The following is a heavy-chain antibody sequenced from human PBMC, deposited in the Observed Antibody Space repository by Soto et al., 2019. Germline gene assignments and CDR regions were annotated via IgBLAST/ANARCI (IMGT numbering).Heavy chain of an antibody. Sequence: QVQLQESGPGLVKPSETLSLTCTVSGDSISSYYWSWIRQPPGKGLEWIGYIYYSGSTNYNPSLKSRVTISVDTSKNQFSLNLSSVTAADTAVYYWASSNIAAAGFYYYGMDVWGRGTTVTVSS. D-gene: IGHD6-13*01. J-gene: IGHJ6*02. CDR1: GDSISSYY. V-gene: IGHV4-59*01. CDR3: ASSNIAAAGFYYYGMDV. CDR2: IYYSGST.